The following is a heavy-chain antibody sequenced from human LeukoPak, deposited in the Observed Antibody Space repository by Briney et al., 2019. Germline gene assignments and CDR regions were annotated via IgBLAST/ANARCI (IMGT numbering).Heavy chain of an antibody. CDR2: ILPIFGRT. Sequence: SVTVSCKASGGTFSSYAISGVRQAPGQDLEWMGGILPIFGRTDYAQKFQGRVTITADESRSTAYMEVTSLTSDDTAVYYCARDLLPMTVFGVVNDWGQGTLVIVSS. CDR3: ARDLLPMTVFGVVND. D-gene: IGHD3-3*01. CDR1: GGTFSSYA. J-gene: IGHJ4*02. V-gene: IGHV1-69*13.